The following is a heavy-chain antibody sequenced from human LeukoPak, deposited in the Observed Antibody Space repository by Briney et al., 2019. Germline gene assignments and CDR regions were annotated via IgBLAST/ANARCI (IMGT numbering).Heavy chain of an antibody. CDR1: GFTFSGFW. J-gene: IGHJ6*02. CDR3: AREFYYYGMDV. CDR2: INSDGSEG. V-gene: IGHV3-7*03. Sequence: GGSLRLSCAVSGFTFSGFWMGWSRQAPGKGLEWVASINSDGSEGYYADVVKGRFTISRDNAKNSLYLQMNSLRAEDTAVYYCAREFYYYGMDVWGQGTTVTVSS.